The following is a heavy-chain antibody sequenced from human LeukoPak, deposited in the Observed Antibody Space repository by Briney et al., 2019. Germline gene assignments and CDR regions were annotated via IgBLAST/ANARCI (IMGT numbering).Heavy chain of an antibody. J-gene: IGHJ6*03. CDR3: AKGLYSSSWGAGYYYMDV. CDR1: GFTFSSYA. CDR2: ISGSGGST. V-gene: IGHV3-23*01. Sequence: PGGSLRLSCAASGFTFSSYAMSWVRQAPGKGLEWVSAISGSGGSTYYADSVKGRFTISRDNSKNTLYLQMNSLRAEDTAVYYCAKGLYSSSWGAGYYYMDVWGKGTTVTVSS. D-gene: IGHD6-13*01.